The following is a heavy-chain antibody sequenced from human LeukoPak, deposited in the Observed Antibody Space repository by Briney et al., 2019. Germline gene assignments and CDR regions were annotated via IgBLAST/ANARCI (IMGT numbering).Heavy chain of an antibody. J-gene: IGHJ4*02. CDR1: GYTYTSYA. Sequence: ASVTVSCKASGYTYTSYAMHWVRQGPGQRLEWMGWINAGNGNTKYSQKFQGRVTITRDTSASTAYMELSSLRSEDTAVYYCAREGYCSSTSCYYFDYWGQGTLVTVSS. V-gene: IGHV1-3*01. D-gene: IGHD2-2*01. CDR3: AREGYCSSTSCYYFDY. CDR2: INAGNGNT.